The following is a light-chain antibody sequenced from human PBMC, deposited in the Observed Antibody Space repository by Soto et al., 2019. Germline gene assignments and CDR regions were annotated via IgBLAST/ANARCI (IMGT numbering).Light chain of an antibody. J-gene: IGKJ5*01. Sequence: VWTQSPGTRSLSPGERATLSCRAGQSVSSSYLAWYQQKPGQAPRLLIYGAYSRATGIPDRFSGSGSGTDFTLTISRLEPEDFAVYYCQQYGSSPPITFGQGTRMEIK. CDR3: QQYGSSPPIT. CDR2: GAY. V-gene: IGKV3-20*01. CDR1: QSVSSSY.